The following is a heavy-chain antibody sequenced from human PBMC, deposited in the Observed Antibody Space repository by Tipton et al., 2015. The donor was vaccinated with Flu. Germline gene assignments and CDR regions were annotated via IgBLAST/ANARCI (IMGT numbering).Heavy chain of an antibody. V-gene: IGHV4-4*02. Sequence: TLSLTCAVFGDSIRSDKWWSWVRQPPGKGLEWIGQIYHSGNTNYNPSLRSRVPISVDKSKNQFSLALASVTAADTAVYYCASLTSGAGEDWFDPWGQGTLVTVSS. CDR3: ASLTSGAGEDWFDP. D-gene: IGHD3-10*01. CDR1: GDSIRSDKW. CDR2: IYHSGNT. J-gene: IGHJ5*02.